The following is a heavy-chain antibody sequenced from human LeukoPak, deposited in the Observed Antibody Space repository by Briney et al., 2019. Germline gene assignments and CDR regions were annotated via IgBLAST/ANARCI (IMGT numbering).Heavy chain of an antibody. CDR2: IRYDGSNK. D-gene: IGHD3-22*01. J-gene: IGHJ3*02. V-gene: IGHV3-30*02. Sequence: GGSLRLSCAASGFTFSSYGIHWVRQAPGKGLEWVAFIRYDGSNKYYADSVKGRFTISRDNSKNTLYLQMNSLRAEDTAVYYCARDLSPLGYYDSSPHDAFDIWGQGTMVTVSS. CDR1: GFTFSSYG. CDR3: ARDLSPLGYYDSSPHDAFDI.